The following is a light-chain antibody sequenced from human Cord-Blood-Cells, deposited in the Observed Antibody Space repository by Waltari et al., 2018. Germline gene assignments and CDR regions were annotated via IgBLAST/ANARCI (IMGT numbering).Light chain of an antibody. Sequence: DIQMTQSPSSLSASVGDRVTITCRASQSISSYLNWYQQKPGKAPKLLIYAASSLQSGVPSRFSGSGSGTDFTLTISNLQPEDFATYDCQQSYSTPYTFGQGTKLESK. V-gene: IGKV1-39*01. J-gene: IGKJ2*01. CDR2: AAS. CDR1: QSISSY. CDR3: QQSYSTPYT.